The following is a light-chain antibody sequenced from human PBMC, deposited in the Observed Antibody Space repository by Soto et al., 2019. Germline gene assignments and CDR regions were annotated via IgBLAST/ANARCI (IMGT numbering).Light chain of an antibody. Sequence: EIVMTQSPATLSVSPGDRATLSCRASENVRSNVAWYQQKLGQAPRLLIYGSSTRATVTPARFSGSGSGTDFTLIINSLQSEDFAFYYCQQYYEWPLTFGQGTKVEIK. J-gene: IGKJ1*01. CDR3: QQYYEWPLT. CDR2: GSS. V-gene: IGKV3D-15*01. CDR1: ENVRSN.